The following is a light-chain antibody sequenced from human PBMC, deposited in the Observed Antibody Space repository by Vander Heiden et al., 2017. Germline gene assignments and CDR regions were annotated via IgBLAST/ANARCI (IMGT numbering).Light chain of an antibody. CDR1: SGSIASNS. CDR3: LSYDSSNHWV. J-gene: IGLJ3*02. CDR2: ADN. Sequence: NFMLTHPHSVSESPGKTVTISCTRSSGSIASNSVQWYQQRPGSSPTTVIYADNQRPSGVPDRFSASIDTSSNSASLTISGLKTEDEADYYCLSYDSSNHWVFGGGTELTVL. V-gene: IGLV6-57*01.